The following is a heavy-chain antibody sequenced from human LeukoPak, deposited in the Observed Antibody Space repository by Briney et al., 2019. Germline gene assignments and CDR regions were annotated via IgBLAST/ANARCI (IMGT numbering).Heavy chain of an antibody. J-gene: IGHJ4*02. CDR3: ARLGYCSADTCYSYSDY. D-gene: IGHD2-15*01. CDR2: IYPGNSDI. CDR1: GNIFTYYL. V-gene: IGHV5-51*01. Sequence: GEFPKTFWTGSGNIFTYYLNGLGRPMPGEGLGLRGIIYPGNSDIRYSPSFQGQVTISADKSISTAYLQWSSLKASDTAMYYCARLGYCSADTCYSYSDYGGQGTLVTVPS.